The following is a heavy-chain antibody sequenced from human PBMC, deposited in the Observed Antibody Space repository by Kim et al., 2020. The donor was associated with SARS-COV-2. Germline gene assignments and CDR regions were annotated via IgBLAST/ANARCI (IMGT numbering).Heavy chain of an antibody. CDR3: ARCASGQDY. Sequence: SETLSLTCTVSGGSVSSSSYYWSWIRQPPGKGLEWIGYIYYSGSTNYNPSLKSRVTISVDTSKNQFSLKLSSVTAADTAVYYCARCASGQDYWGQGTLVT. CDR1: GGSVSSSSYY. D-gene: IGHD2-15*01. CDR2: IYYSGST. J-gene: IGHJ4*02. V-gene: IGHV4-61*01.